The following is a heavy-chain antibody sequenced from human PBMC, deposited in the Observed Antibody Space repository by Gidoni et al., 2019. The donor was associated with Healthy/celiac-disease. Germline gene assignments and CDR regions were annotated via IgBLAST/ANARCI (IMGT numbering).Heavy chain of an antibody. CDR2: IWYDGSNK. Sequence: SSYGMLWVRQAPGKGLEWVAVIWYDGSNKYYDDSVKGRFTISRDNSKNTLYLHMNSLIAEDTAVYYCAGDMRRGSNPDYWGQGTLVTVSS. D-gene: IGHD3-16*01. J-gene: IGHJ4*02. CDR1: SSYG. CDR3: AGDMRRGSNPDY. V-gene: IGHV3-33*01.